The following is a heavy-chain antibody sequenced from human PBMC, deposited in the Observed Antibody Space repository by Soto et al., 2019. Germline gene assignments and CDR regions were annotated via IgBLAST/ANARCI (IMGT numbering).Heavy chain of an antibody. CDR3: ARGANAKRSYYYYGMDV. Sequence: SETLSLTCTVSGGSISSYYWGWIRQPPGKGLERIGYIYYSGSTNYNPSLKSRVTISVDTSKNQFSLKLSSVTAADTAVYYCARGANAKRSYYYYGMDVWGQGTTVTVSS. D-gene: IGHD7-27*01. J-gene: IGHJ6*02. CDR1: GGSISSYY. CDR2: IYYSGST. V-gene: IGHV4-59*01.